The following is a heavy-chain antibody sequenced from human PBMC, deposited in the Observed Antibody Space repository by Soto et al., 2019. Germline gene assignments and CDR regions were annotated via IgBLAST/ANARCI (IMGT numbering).Heavy chain of an antibody. Sequence: ASVKVSCKASGYTFTSYGISWVRQAPGQGLEWMGIINPSGGSTSYAQKFQGRVTMTRDTSTSTVYMELSSLRSEDTAVYYCARRPSYDSSGYYYDYWGQGTLVTVSS. CDR3: ARRPSYDSSGYYYDY. CDR1: GYTFTSYG. D-gene: IGHD3-22*01. V-gene: IGHV1-46*01. J-gene: IGHJ4*02. CDR2: INPSGGST.